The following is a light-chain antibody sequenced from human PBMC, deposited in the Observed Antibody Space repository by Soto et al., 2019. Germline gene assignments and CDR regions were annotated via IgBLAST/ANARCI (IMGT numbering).Light chain of an antibody. CDR3: SSYTSSSTLG. Sequence: QSALTQPASVSGSPGQSITISCTGTSSDLAIYNYVSWYQQQPGKAPKLMIYEVINRPSGVSNRFSGSKSADTASLTISGLQAEDEADYYCSSYTSSSTLGFGGGTKLTV. V-gene: IGLV2-14*03. CDR2: EVI. J-gene: IGLJ3*02. CDR1: SSDLAIYNY.